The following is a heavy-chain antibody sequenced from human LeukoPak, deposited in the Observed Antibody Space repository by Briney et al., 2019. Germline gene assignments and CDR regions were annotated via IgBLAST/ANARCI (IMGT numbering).Heavy chain of an antibody. Sequence: SEALSLTCTVSGGSISSYYWSWIRQPPGKGLEWIGYIYYSGSTNYNPSLKSRVTISVDTSKNQFSLKLSSVTAADTAVYYCARGRSPGEYSYGLGYWGQGTLVTVSS. V-gene: IGHV4-59*01. CDR1: GGSISSYY. CDR2: IYYSGST. CDR3: ARGRSPGEYSYGLGY. J-gene: IGHJ4*02. D-gene: IGHD5-18*01.